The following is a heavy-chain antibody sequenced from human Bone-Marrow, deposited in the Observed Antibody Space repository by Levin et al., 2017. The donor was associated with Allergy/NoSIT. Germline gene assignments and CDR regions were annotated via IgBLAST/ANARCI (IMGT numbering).Heavy chain of an antibody. D-gene: IGHD2-2*01. Sequence: TASETLSLTCTVSGGSMSNYYWSWIRQPAGKGLEWIGHIYTSGSTNYNPSLESRVTMSLDTSKNQFSLKLNSVTAADTAVYYCASESEHCRSSTGYGIDYWGQGALVTVSS. CDR2: IYTSGST. V-gene: IGHV4-4*07. J-gene: IGHJ4*02. CDR1: GGSMSNYY. CDR3: ASESEHCRSSTGYGIDY.